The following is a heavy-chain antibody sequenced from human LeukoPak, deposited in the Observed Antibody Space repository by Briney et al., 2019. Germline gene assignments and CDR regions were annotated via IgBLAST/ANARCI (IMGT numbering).Heavy chain of an antibody. V-gene: IGHV1-69*04. CDR2: IIPILGIA. CDR3: ARDRCSSTSCYFEWDY. J-gene: IGHJ4*02. Sequence: GSSVKVSCKASGGTFISYTISWVRQAPGQGREWRGRIIPILGIANYAQKFQGRVTITADKSTSTAYMELSSLRSEDTAVYYCARDRCSSTSCYFEWDYWGQGTLVTVSS. CDR1: GGTFISYT. D-gene: IGHD2-2*01.